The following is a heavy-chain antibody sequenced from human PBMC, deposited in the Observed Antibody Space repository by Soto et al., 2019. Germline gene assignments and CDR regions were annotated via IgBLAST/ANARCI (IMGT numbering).Heavy chain of an antibody. CDR3: ARHFVAVVIKGWGY. V-gene: IGHV4-39*01. CDR2: TYYNGNA. D-gene: IGHD3-10*01. J-gene: IGHJ4*02. Sequence: SETLFLTTNVSCGSSHRINYYRAWFCQPPGKGLEWIGTTYYNGNAYYNPSLRSRVSMSVDTSKNQFSLKLISVTAADTAVYYCARHFVAVVIKGWGYWGQGKLVTVS. CDR1: CGSSHRINYY.